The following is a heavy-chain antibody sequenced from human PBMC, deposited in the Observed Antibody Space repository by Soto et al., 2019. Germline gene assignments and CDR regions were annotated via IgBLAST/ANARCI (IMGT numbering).Heavy chain of an antibody. V-gene: IGHV4-59*01. D-gene: IGHD6-19*01. J-gene: IGHJ4*02. CDR1: GGSISSYY. Sequence: SETLSLTCTVSGGSISSYYWSWIRQPPGKGLEWIGYIYYSGSTNYNPSLKSRVTISVDTSKNQFSLRLSSVTAADTAVYYCAGEAVAGRNFDYWGQGTLVTVSS. CDR2: IYYSGST. CDR3: AGEAVAGRNFDY.